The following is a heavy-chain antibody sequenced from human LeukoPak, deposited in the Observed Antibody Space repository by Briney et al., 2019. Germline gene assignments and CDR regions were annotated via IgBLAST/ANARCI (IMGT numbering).Heavy chain of an antibody. CDR1: GGSFSGYY. J-gene: IGHJ4*02. CDR3: ARGRWKMDIVVVPAARFDY. V-gene: IGHV4-34*01. CDR2: VNHSGST. Sequence: SETLSLTCAVYGGSFSGYYWSWIRQPPGKGLEWIGEVNHSGSTNYNPSLKSRVTISVDTSKNQFSLKLSSVTAADTAVYYCARGRWKMDIVVVPAARFDYWGQGTLVTVSS. D-gene: IGHD2-2*03.